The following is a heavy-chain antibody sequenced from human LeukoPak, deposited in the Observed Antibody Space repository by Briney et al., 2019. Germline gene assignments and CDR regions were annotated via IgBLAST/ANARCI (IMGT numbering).Heavy chain of an antibody. J-gene: IGHJ4*02. CDR3: ARGVSQGIAAAGTFGDY. CDR2: IWYDGSNK. CDR1: GFTFSSYG. V-gene: IGHV3-33*01. D-gene: IGHD6-13*01. Sequence: PGRSLRLSCAAFGFTFSSYGMHWVRQAPGKGLEWVAVIWYDGSNKYYADSVKGRFTISRDNSKNTLYLQMNSLRAEDTAVYYCARGVSQGIAAAGTFGDYWGQGTLVTVSS.